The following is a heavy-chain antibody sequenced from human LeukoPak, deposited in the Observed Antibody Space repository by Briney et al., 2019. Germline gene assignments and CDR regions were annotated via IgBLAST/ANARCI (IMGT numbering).Heavy chain of an antibody. D-gene: IGHD2-21*01. CDR1: AGSISSSGYY. V-gene: IGHV4-39*01. CDR3: ARALGCSLSDYFDF. CDR2: LYYSGTT. Sequence: NPSETLSLTCTVSAGSISSSGYYWGWIRQPPGRGLEWIASLYYSGTTYYNPSLKSRVTISVDPSKNQSPLRLSSVTATDTAVYYCARALGCSLSDYFDFWGQGTLVTVSS. J-gene: IGHJ4*02.